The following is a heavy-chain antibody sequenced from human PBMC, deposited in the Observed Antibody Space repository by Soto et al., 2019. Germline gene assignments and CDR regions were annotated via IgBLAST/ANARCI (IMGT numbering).Heavy chain of an antibody. CDR1: GFSLTTSGVG. J-gene: IGHJ4*02. Sequence: QITLNESGPTVVKPAETLTLTCTFSGFSLTTSGVGVGWIRQSPGKAPEWLELIYWDDDKRYSASLKSRLTSAKDTSKNQVVLTMASVDPADTAIYYCAHRILRTVFGLVTTTAIYFDFWGQGTPVVVSS. CDR3: AHRILRTVFGLVTTTAIYFDF. D-gene: IGHD3-3*01. V-gene: IGHV2-5*02. CDR2: IYWDDDK.